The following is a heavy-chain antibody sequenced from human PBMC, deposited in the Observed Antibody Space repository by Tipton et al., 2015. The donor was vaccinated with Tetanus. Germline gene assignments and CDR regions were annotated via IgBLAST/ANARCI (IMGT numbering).Heavy chain of an antibody. V-gene: IGHV4-39*01. CDR3: AIVVPYYFDY. D-gene: IGHD2-15*01. CDR1: GGSISSSSYY. Sequence: GLVKPSETLSLTCTVSGGSISSSSYYWGWIRQPPGKGLEWIGSIYYSGSTYYNPPLKSRVTIPVDTSKNHFSLKLSSVTAADTAVYYCAIVVPYYFDYWGQGTLVTVSS. J-gene: IGHJ4*02. CDR2: IYYSGST.